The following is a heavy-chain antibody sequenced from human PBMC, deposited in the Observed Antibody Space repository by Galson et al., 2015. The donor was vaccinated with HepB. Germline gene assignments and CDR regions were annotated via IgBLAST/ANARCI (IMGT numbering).Heavy chain of an antibody. D-gene: IGHD2-2*02. J-gene: IGHJ4*02. CDR1: GFTFSNYA. CDR3: AKQRSEIVPVAINY. V-gene: IGHV3-23*01. Sequence: SLRLSCAASGFTFSNYAMSWVRQAPGRGLEWVSVISGSGVTTYYADSVKGRFTISRDTSTNTLYLQMNSLRAEDTAVYYCAKQRSEIVPVAINYWGQGTLVTVSS. CDR2: ISGSGVTT.